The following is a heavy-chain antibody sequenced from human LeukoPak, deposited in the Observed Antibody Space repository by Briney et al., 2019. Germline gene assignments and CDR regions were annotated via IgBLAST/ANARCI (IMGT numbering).Heavy chain of an antibody. CDR1: GLTFSSYA. J-gene: IGHJ4*02. Sequence: GGSLRLSCAASGLTFSSYALSWVRQAPGKGLEWVSAISGDGRSSYYADSVKGRFTNPRDNSKNTLYLQMNSLRAEDTAMYYCAIYDRSWGQGALVTVSS. CDR2: ISGDGRSS. CDR3: AIYDRS. D-gene: IGHD3-3*01. V-gene: IGHV3-23*01.